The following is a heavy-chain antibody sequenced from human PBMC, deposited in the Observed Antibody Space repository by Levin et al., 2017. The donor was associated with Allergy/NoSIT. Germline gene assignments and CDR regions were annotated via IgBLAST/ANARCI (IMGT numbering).Heavy chain of an antibody. V-gene: IGHV3-23*01. CDR1: GFTFSSYA. Sequence: GGSLRLSCAASGFTFSSYAMSWVRQAPGKGLEWVSAISGSGGSTYYADSVKGRFTISRDNSKNTLYLQMNSLRAEDTAVYYCAKDLSGGAHKGYYYYGMDVWGQGTTVTVSS. D-gene: IGHD3-10*01. J-gene: IGHJ6*02. CDR3: AKDLSGGAHKGYYYYGMDV. CDR2: ISGSGGST.